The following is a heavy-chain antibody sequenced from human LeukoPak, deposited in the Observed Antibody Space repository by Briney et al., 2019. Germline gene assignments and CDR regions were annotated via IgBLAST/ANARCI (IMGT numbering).Heavy chain of an antibody. V-gene: IGHV1-2*06. D-gene: IGHD5-12*01. CDR2: INPNSGGT. Sequence: GASVKVSCKASGYTFTGYYMHWVRQAPGQGLEWMGRINPNSGGTNYAQKFQGRVTMTRDASISTAYMELSRLRSDDTAVYYCARSAGYSGYDYGFDYWGQGTLVTVSS. J-gene: IGHJ4*02. CDR3: ARSAGYSGYDYGFDY. CDR1: GYTFTGYY.